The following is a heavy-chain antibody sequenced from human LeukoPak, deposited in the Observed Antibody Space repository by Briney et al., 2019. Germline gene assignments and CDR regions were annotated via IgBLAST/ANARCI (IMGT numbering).Heavy chain of an antibody. Sequence: PGGSLRLPYAASGFTFSNAWMSWVRQAPGKGLEWVGRIKSKTDGGTTDYAAPVKGRFTISRDDSKNTLYLQMNSLKTEDTAVYYCTTTYSRVLLWFGTDYWGQGTLVTVSS. V-gene: IGHV3-15*01. CDR2: IKSKTDGGTT. J-gene: IGHJ4*02. CDR1: GFTFSNAW. CDR3: TTTYSRVLLWFGTDY. D-gene: IGHD3-10*01.